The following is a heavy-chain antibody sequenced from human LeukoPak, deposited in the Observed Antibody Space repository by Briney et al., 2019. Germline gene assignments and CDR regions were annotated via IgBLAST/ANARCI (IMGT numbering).Heavy chain of an antibody. CDR1: GFTFSGFW. CDR2: IKQDGSEK. D-gene: IGHD2-15*01. Sequence: GGSLRLTCAASGFTFSGFWMGWVRQAPGKGLEWVANIKQDGSEKYYVDSVKGRFTISRDNAKNSLFLQMNSLRAEDTAVYYCARLGVAVAPTLWDWGHGILVTVSS. CDR3: ARLGVAVAPTLWD. V-gene: IGHV3-7*01. J-gene: IGHJ4*01.